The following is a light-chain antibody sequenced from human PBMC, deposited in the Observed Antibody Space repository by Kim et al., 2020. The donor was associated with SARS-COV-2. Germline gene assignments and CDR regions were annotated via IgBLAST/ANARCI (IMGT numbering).Light chain of an antibody. CDR2: SNN. CDR1: SSNIGSNY. CDR3: AAWDDSLSGVV. J-gene: IGLJ2*01. Sequence: QSVLTQPPSASGTPGQRVTISCSGSSSNIGSNYVYWYQQLPGTAPKLLIYSNNQRPSGVPDRFSGSESGTSASLAISGLRSEDEADYYCAAWDDSLSGVVFGGGTQLTVL. V-gene: IGLV1-47*02.